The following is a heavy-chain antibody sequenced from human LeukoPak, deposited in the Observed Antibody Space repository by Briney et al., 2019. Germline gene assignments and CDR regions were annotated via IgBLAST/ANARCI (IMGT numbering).Heavy chain of an antibody. CDR1: GFTFSSYS. D-gene: IGHD6-13*01. Sequence: GGSLRLSCAASGFTFSSYSMNWVRQAPGKGLEWVSSISSSSSYIYYADSVKGRFTISRDSAKNSLYLQMNSLRAEDTAVYYCAKDLSSSWYGLDYWGQGTLVTVSS. CDR3: AKDLSSSWYGLDY. V-gene: IGHV3-21*01. CDR2: ISSSSSYI. J-gene: IGHJ4*02.